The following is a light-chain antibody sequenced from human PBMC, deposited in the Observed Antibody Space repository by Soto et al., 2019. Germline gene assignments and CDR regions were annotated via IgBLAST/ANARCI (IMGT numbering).Light chain of an antibody. Sequence: QSALTQPASVSRSPRQSITISCTGTNSDVGSYNLVSWFQQHPGKAPKLVIYEVTKRPSGVSDRFSGSKSGNTASLTISGLQAEDEAGYYCFSYAGDSVYGFGTGTKVTVL. CDR2: EVT. CDR1: NSDVGSYNL. V-gene: IGLV2-23*02. CDR3: FSYAGDSVYG. J-gene: IGLJ1*01.